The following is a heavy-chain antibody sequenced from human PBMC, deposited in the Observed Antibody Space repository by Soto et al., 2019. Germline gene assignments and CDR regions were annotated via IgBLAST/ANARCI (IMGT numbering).Heavy chain of an antibody. D-gene: IGHD6-13*01. V-gene: IGHV2-5*02. CDR3: AHRRQTSSSWYFSGSDWFDP. J-gene: IGHJ5*02. CDR2: IYWDDDK. Sequence: QITLKESGPTLVKPTQTLTLTCTFSGFSLSTSGVGVGWIRQPPGKALEWLALIYWDDDKRYSPSLKSRLTITKDTSKHQVVLTMTNMDPVDTATYYCAHRRQTSSSWYFSGSDWFDPWGQGTLVTVSS. CDR1: GFSLSTSGVG.